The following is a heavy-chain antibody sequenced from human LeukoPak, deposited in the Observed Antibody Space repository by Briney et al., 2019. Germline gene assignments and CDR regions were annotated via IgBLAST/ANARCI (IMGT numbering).Heavy chain of an antibody. V-gene: IGHV4-59*01. CDR2: IYHSGNT. J-gene: IGHJ4*02. Sequence: PSETLSLTCSVSGDSITSYYWSWIRQPPGKGLEWIGFIYHSGNTNYNPSLTTRVTMSVGTSRTQISLRLSSVTAADTAVYYCVREEGIATSGALEYWGQGILVTVSS. CDR1: GDSITSYY. CDR3: VREEGIATSGALEY. D-gene: IGHD6-13*01.